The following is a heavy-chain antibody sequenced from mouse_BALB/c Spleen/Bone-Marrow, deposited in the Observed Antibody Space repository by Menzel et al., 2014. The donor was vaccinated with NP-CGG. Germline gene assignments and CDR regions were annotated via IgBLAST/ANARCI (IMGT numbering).Heavy chain of an antibody. CDR3: ARGGNFAWFAY. CDR1: GFTFSSFG. Sequence: DVQLQESGGGLVQPGGSRKLSCAASGFTFSSFGMHWVRQAPEKGLEWVAYISSGSSTIYYADTVKGRFTISRDNPKNTLFLQMTSLRSEDTAMYYCARGGNFAWFAYWGQGTLATVSA. CDR2: ISSGSSTI. J-gene: IGHJ3*01. V-gene: IGHV5-17*02. D-gene: IGHD2-1*01.